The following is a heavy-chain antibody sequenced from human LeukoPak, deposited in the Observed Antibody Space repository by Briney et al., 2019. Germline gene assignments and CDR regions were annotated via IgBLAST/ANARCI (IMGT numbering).Heavy chain of an antibody. CDR1: GYTFTSYG. CDR2: ISAYNGNT. V-gene: IGHV1-18*01. D-gene: IGHD3-22*01. J-gene: IGHJ4*02. Sequence: ASVKVSCKASGYTFTSYGISWVRQAPGQGLEWMGWISAYNGNTNYAQKLQGRVTMTTDTSTGTAYMELRSLRSDDTAVYYCARSYYYDSSGFAPSGYWGQGTLVTVSS. CDR3: ARSYYYDSSGFAPSGY.